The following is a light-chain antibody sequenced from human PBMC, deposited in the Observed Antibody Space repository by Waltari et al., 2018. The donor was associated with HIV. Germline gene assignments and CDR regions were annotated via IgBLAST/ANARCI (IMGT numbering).Light chain of an antibody. J-gene: IGKJ4*01. Sequence: DIQMTQSPSSLSAFIGDTVTITCRASQAINNYLAWYQHRPGEAPHLLIYAASTLQSGVPTRFSGSGSGTDFTLTITNLQPEDVGTYYCQKFNSAPLTFGGGTQVEIK. CDR1: QAINNY. CDR2: AAS. CDR3: QKFNSAPLT. V-gene: IGKV1-27*01.